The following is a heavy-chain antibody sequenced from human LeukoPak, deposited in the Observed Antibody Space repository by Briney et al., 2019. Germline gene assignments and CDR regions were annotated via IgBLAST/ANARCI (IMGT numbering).Heavy chain of an antibody. V-gene: IGHV4-39*07. J-gene: IGHJ4*02. D-gene: IGHD3-10*01. CDR3: ARRKTYYYGSSDY. CDR2: IYYGGST. Sequence: PSETLSLTCTVSGGSISSSSYYWGWIRQPPGKGLEWIGSIYYGGSTYYNPSLKSRVTISVDTSKNQFSLKLSSVTAADTAVYYCARRKTYYYGSSDYWGQGTLVTVSS. CDR1: GGSISSSSYY.